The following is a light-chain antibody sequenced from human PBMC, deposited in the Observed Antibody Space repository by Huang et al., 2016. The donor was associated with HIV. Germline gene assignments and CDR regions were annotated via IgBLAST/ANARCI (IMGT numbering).Light chain of an antibody. J-gene: IGKJ2*01. Sequence: DIQITQSPSSLSASVGDRVNITCRASQNINRYLNWYQPRPGEAPKLLIHGASSLQSRVPSRVTGSGSGTDFTLTSSSLQPEDSATYYCQQSARTPRTFGQGTKLEI. CDR3: QQSARTPRT. CDR1: QNINRY. CDR2: GAS. V-gene: IGKV1-39*01.